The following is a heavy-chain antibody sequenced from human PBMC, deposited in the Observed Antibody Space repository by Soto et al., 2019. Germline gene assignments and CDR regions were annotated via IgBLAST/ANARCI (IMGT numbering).Heavy chain of an antibody. CDR2: IYYSGST. CDR3: AELLGYSSGHFDY. CDR1: SGSISSYY. D-gene: IGHD6-19*01. J-gene: IGHJ4*02. Sequence: SETLSLTCTVSSGSISSYYWSWIRQPPGKGLEWIGYIYYSGSTNYNPSLKSRVTISVDTSKNQFSLKLSSVTAADTAVFYCAELLGYSSGHFDYWGQGTLVPVSS. V-gene: IGHV4-59*01.